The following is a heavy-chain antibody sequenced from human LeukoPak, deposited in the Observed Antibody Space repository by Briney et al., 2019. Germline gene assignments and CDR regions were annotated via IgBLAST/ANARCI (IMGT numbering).Heavy chain of an antibody. D-gene: IGHD6-13*01. CDR2: IYHSGST. Sequence: SGTLSLTCAVSGGSFSSSNWWSVVRQPPGKGLEWIGEIYHSGSTNYNPSLKSRVTISVDKSKNQFSLKLSSVTAADTAVYYCARELAAAGYRKFDYWGQGTLVTVSS. V-gene: IGHV4-4*02. J-gene: IGHJ4*02. CDR1: GGSFSSSNW. CDR3: ARELAAAGYRKFDY.